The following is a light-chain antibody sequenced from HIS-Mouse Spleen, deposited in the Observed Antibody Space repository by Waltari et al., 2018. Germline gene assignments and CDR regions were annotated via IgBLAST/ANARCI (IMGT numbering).Light chain of an antibody. CDR1: ALPKKY. CDR2: EDS. J-gene: IGLJ2*01. Sequence: SYELTQPHSVSVSPDQTARVTCSGDALPKKYAYWYQQKSGQAPVMVIYEDSKRPSGIPERFSGSSSGTMATLTISGAQVDDEADYYCYSTDSSGNHRVFGGGTKLTVL. CDR3: YSTDSSGNHRV. V-gene: IGLV3-10*01.